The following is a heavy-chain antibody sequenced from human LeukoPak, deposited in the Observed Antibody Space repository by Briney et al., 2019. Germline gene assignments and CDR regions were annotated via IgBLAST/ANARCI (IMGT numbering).Heavy chain of an antibody. J-gene: IGHJ4*02. CDR2: INPNSGGT. V-gene: IGHV1-2*02. CDR1: GYTFTGYY. D-gene: IGHD1-1*01. CDR3: ARDRTTGTTPPYYFDY. Sequence: GASVKVSCEASGYTFTGYYMHWVRQAPGQGLEWMGWINPNSGGTNYAQKFQGRVTMTRDTSISTAYMELSRLRSDDTAVYYCARDRTTGTTPPYYFDYWGQGTLVTVSS.